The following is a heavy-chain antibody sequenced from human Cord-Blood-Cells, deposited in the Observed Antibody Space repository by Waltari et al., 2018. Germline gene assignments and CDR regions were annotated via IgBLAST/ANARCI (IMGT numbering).Heavy chain of an antibody. J-gene: IGHJ3*02. D-gene: IGHD1-1*01. CDR1: GDSISSHY. V-gene: IGHV4-59*11. CDR3: ARGKTAYDAFDI. CDR2: IYYSGST. Sequence: QVQLQESGPGLVKPSETLSLTCTVSGDSISSHYWSWIRQPPGKGLEWIGYIYYSGSTNYNPSLKSRVTISVDTSKNQFSLKLSSVTAADTAVYYCARGKTAYDAFDIWGQGTMVTVSS.